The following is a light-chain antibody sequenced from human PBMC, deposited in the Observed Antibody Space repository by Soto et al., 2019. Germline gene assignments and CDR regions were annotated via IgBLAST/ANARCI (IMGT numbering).Light chain of an antibody. CDR2: KAS. CDR3: QQYNSYPYT. CDR1: QSISSG. Sequence: DIQMTQSPSTLSASVGDRVTITCRASQSISSGLAWYQQKPGKAPKLLIYKASSLDSGVPSRFSGSGSGTEFTLTISSLQPDDFATSYCQQYNSYPYTFGQGTKLEIK. J-gene: IGKJ2*01. V-gene: IGKV1-5*03.